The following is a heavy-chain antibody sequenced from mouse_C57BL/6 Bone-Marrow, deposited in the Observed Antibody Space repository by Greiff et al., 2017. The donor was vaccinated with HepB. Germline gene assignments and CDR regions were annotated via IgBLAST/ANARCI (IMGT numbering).Heavy chain of an antibody. CDR3: ARPPYYYGSREAWFAY. J-gene: IGHJ3*01. CDR1: GYTFTSYG. Sequence: QVQLKESGAELARPGASVKLSCKASGYTFTSYGISWVKQRTGQGLEWIGEIYPRSGNTYYNEKFKGKATLTADKSSSTAYMELRSLTSEDSAVYFCARPPYYYGSREAWFAYWGQGTLVTVSA. CDR2: IYPRSGNT. D-gene: IGHD1-1*01. V-gene: IGHV1-81*01.